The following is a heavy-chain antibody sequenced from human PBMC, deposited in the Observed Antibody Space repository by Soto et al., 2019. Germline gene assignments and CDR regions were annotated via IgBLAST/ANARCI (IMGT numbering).Heavy chain of an antibody. Sequence: GASVKVSCKASGYTFTSYYMHWVRQAPGQGLEWMGKINPSGGSTSYAQKFQGRVTMTRDTSTSTVYMELSSLRSEDTAVYYCARDYGNYAGDDAFDIWGQGTMVTVSS. CDR3: ARDYGNYAGDDAFDI. CDR2: INPSGGST. V-gene: IGHV1-46*03. CDR1: GYTFTSYY. J-gene: IGHJ3*02. D-gene: IGHD1-7*01.